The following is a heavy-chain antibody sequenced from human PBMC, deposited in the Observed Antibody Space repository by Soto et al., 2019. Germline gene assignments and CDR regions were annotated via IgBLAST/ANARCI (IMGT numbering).Heavy chain of an antibody. CDR1: GFAISRGYY. D-gene: IGHD1-1*01. Sequence: WETLSLTCSVSGFAISRGYYWSWVRQPPGKGLEWIGSIYPSVSSYHNPSLATRLRLSIDTSKNQFTLNLTSVTAADTALYFCAREKVGTTFFDNCGQGSHVTVSS. J-gene: IGHJ4*02. CDR3: AREKVGTTFFDN. V-gene: IGHV4-38-2*02. CDR2: IYPSVSS.